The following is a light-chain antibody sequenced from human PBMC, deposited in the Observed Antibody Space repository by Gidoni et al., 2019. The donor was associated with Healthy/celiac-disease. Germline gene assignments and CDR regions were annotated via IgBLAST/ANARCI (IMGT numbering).Light chain of an antibody. J-gene: IGKJ4*01. CDR2: GAS. CDR3: QQYGSSPPLT. Sequence: EIVLTQSPGTLSLSPGERATLSCRASQSVSSSYLGWYQQKPGQAPRLLSYGASSRATGIPDRFSGSGSGKDFTLTISRLEPEDFAVYYCQQYGSSPPLTFGGGTKVEIK. V-gene: IGKV3-20*01. CDR1: QSVSSSY.